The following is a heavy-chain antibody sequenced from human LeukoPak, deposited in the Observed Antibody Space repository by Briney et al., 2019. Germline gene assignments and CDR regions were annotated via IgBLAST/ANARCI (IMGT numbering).Heavy chain of an antibody. CDR2: ISGSGGSA. V-gene: IGHV3-23*01. D-gene: IGHD2-21*01. CDR3: AKFLPTHIVVANYYFDD. J-gene: IGHJ4*02. CDR1: GFTFSSYA. Sequence: PGGSLRLSCAASGFTFSSYAMSWVRQAPGKGREWVSAISGSGGSAYYADSVKGRFTISRDNSKNTLYLQMNSLRAEDTAVYYCAKFLPTHIVVANYYFDDWGQGTLVTVSS.